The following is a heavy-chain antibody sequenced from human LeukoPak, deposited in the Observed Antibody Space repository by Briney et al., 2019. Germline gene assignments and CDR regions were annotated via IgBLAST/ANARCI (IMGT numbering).Heavy chain of an antibody. Sequence: GASVKVSCKASGYRFTNFGISWVRQAPGQGLEWMGWISAYNGNTNYAQKLQGRVTMTTDTSTSTAYMELRSLRSDDTAVYYCASGLDQSCYYYYYMDVWGKGTTVTVSS. V-gene: IGHV1-18*01. CDR1: GYRFTNFG. CDR3: ASGLDQSCYYYYYMDV. D-gene: IGHD1/OR15-1a*01. J-gene: IGHJ6*03. CDR2: ISAYNGNT.